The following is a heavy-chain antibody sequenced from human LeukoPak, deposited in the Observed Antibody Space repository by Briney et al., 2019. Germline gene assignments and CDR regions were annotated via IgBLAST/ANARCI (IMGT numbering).Heavy chain of an antibody. CDR3: SVNYCSGGSCYMF. Sequence: GGSLRLSCAASGFTFSGSVMHWVRQASGKGLEWVGRIRSKANSYATGYVVSVKGRFTISRDDSRNTAYLQMNSLKIEDTAVYYCSVNYCSGGSCYMFWGQGTLVTVSS. CDR1: GFTFSGSV. CDR2: IRSKANSYAT. V-gene: IGHV3-73*01. J-gene: IGHJ4*02. D-gene: IGHD2-15*01.